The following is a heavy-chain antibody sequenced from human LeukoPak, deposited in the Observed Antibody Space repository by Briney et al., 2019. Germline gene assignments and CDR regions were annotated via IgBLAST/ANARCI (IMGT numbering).Heavy chain of an antibody. CDR1: GYTFTSYY. D-gene: IGHD6-13*01. CDR2: INPSGGST. J-gene: IGHJ3*02. V-gene: IGHV1-46*01. Sequence: GASVKVSCKASGYTFTSYYMHWVRQAPGQGLEWMGIINPSGGSTSYAQKFQGRVTMTRDTSKNQFSLKLNSVTAADTAVYYCARHSHSSSWYGHLDAFDIWGQGTMVTVSS. CDR3: ARHSHSSSWYGHLDAFDI.